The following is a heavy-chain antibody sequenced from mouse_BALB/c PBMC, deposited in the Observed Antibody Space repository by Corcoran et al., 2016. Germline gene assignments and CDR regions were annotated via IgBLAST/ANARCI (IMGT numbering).Heavy chain of an antibody. CDR3: ARDYDYMDY. J-gene: IGHJ4*01. CDR1: GYSITSCYY. CDR2: ISYDGSN. D-gene: IGHD2-4*01. V-gene: IGHV3-6*02. Sequence: DVQLQVSGPGLVKPSQSLSLTCSVPGYSITSCYYWNWIRQFPGNKLEWMGYISYDGSNNYNPSLKNRISITRDTSKNQFFLKLNSVTTEDTATYYCARDYDYMDYWGQGTSVTVSS.